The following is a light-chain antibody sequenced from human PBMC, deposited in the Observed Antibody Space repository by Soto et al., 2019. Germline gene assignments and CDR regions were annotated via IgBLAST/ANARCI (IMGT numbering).Light chain of an antibody. V-gene: IGLV2-8*01. J-gene: IGLJ1*01. Sequence: QSALAQPPSASGSPGQSVTISCTGTSSDVGGYNYVSWYQQHPGKAPKLMIYEVSKRPSGVPARFSGSKSGNTASLTVSGRQAEDEADYYCSSYAGSNNFVFGTGTKVTVL. CDR2: EVS. CDR1: SSDVGGYNY. CDR3: SSYAGSNNFV.